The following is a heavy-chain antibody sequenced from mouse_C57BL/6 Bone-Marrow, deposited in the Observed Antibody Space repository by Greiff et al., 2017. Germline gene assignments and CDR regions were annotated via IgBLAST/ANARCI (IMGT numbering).Heavy chain of an antibody. CDR2: IYPGDGDT. V-gene: IGHV1-82*01. D-gene: IGHD1-1*01. CDR1: GYAFSSSW. J-gene: IGHJ2*01. CDR3: ASRGFITTVVAFYYFDY. Sequence: VQLKESGPELVKPGASVKISCKASGYAFSSSWMNWVKQRPGKGLEWIGRIYPGDGDTNYNGKFKGKATLTADKSSSTAYMQLSSLTSEDSAVYFCASRGFITTVVAFYYFDYWGQGTTLTVSS.